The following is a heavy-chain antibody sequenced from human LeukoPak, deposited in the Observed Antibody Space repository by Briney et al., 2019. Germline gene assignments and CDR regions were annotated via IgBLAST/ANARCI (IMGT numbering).Heavy chain of an antibody. D-gene: IGHD3-22*01. Sequence: GGSLRLTCAASGFTFNNYYMSWIRQAPGKGLEWISYISSTVSTTYYADSVKGRFTISRDNAKNSLYLQMNSLRAEDTAVYYCAREGGYYHLDYWGQGTLVTVSS. CDR1: GFTFNNYY. CDR3: AREGGYYHLDY. CDR2: ISSTVSTT. J-gene: IGHJ4*02. V-gene: IGHV3-11*01.